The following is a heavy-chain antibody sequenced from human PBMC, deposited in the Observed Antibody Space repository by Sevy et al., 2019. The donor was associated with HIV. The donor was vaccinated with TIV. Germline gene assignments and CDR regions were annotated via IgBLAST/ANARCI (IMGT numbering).Heavy chain of an antibody. Sequence: GGSLRLSCAASEFTFSSYAMSWVRQAPGKGLEWVSSVSGSGRYTYYADSVEGRFTISRDNSKNSLYVQMNSLRAEDTAVYFCAKEYCSGGSCPRDYYYYGMDVWGQGTTVTVSS. CDR2: VSGSGRYT. V-gene: IGHV3-23*01. D-gene: IGHD2-15*01. CDR3: AKEYCSGGSCPRDYYYYGMDV. J-gene: IGHJ6*02. CDR1: EFTFSSYA.